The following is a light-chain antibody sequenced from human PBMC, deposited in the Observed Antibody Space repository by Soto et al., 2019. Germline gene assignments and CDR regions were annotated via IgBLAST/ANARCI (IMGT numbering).Light chain of an antibody. CDR1: QSVSSSY. J-gene: IGKJ5*01. V-gene: IGKV3-20*01. CDR2: GAS. Sequence: EIVLTQSPGTLSLSPGERATLSCRANQSVSSSYLAWYQQKPGQAPRLLIYGASSRASGIPDRFSGSGSGTDFTLTISRLETEDFAVFYCQQYGTSEIIFGQGTRLEIK. CDR3: QQYGTSEII.